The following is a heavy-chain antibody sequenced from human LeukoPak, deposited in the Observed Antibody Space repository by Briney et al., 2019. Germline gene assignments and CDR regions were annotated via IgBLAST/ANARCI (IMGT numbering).Heavy chain of an antibody. D-gene: IGHD3-16*01. CDR1: GGSFSGDY. Sequence: SETLSLICAVYGGSFSGDYWSWIRQPPGKGLEWIGEINHSGSTNDNPSLKSRVTISVDTSKNQFSLKLSSVTAADTAVYYCARGRKAATLTTYDYVWGIGYYFDYWGQGTLVTVSS. CDR3: ARGRKAATLTTYDYVWGIGYYFDY. V-gene: IGHV4-34*01. J-gene: IGHJ4*02. CDR2: INHSGST.